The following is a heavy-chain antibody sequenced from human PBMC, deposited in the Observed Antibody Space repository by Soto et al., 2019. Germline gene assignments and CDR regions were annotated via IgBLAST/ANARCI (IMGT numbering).Heavy chain of an antibody. CDR2: IYHSGST. CDR1: GGSISSGDYY. J-gene: IGHJ5*02. Sequence: PSETLSLTCTVSGGSISSGDYYWSWIRQPPGKGLEWIGYIYHSGSTYYNPSLKSRVTISVDTSKNQFSLKLSSVTAADTAVYYCARERPDGASLDPRGKGTLVTVST. D-gene: IGHD3-16*01. V-gene: IGHV4-30-4*01. CDR3: ARERPDGASLDP.